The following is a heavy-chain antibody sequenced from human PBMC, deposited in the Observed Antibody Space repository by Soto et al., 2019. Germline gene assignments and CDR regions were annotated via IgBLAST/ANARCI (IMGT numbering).Heavy chain of an antibody. Sequence: EVQLLESGGGLVQPGGSLRLSCAASGFTFNRYAMSWVRQAPGKGLEWVSTISDNGRNTYYADSVKGRLTISRDNSKNTMHLQMNSLRAEDTAVYYCAKTPGRVDPFEYWGQGALVTVSS. V-gene: IGHV3-23*01. CDR3: AKTPGRVDPFEY. CDR1: GFTFNRYA. CDR2: ISDNGRNT. J-gene: IGHJ4*02. D-gene: IGHD2-15*01.